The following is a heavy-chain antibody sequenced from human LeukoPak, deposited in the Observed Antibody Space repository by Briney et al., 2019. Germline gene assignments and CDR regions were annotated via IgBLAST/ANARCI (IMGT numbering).Heavy chain of an antibody. Sequence: PGGSLRLSCAASGFTFSSYGMHWVRQAPGKGLEWVAFIRYDGSNKYYADSVKGRFTISRDNSKNTLYLQMNSLRAEDTAVYYCAKDLRRYCDSSGLIDYWGQGTLVTVSS. D-gene: IGHD3-22*01. CDR3: AKDLRRYCDSSGLIDY. CDR1: GFTFSSYG. V-gene: IGHV3-30*02. J-gene: IGHJ4*02. CDR2: IRYDGSNK.